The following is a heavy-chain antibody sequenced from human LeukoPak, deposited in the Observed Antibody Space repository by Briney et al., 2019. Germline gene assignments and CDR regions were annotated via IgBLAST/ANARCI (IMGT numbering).Heavy chain of an antibody. V-gene: IGHV1-18*01. J-gene: IGHJ6*03. CDR1: GYTFTSYG. CDR2: ISAYNGNT. Sequence: GASVKVSCKASGYTFTSYGISWVRQAPGQGLEWMGWISAYNGNTNYAQKLQGRVTMTTDTSTSTAYMELRSLRSDDTAVYYCARCLSDYGSGSYYPRTGYYYYYMDVWGKGTTVTISS. CDR3: ARCLSDYGSGSYYPRTGYYYYYMDV. D-gene: IGHD3-10*01.